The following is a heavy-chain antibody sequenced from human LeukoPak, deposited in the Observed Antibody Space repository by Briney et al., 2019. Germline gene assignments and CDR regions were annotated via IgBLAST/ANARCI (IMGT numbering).Heavy chain of an antibody. CDR2: TIPILGIA. CDR1: GGTFSSCA. J-gene: IGHJ6*03. Sequence: SVKVSCKASGGTFSSCAISWVRQAPGQGLEWMGRTIPILGIANYAQKFQGRVTITADKSTSTAYMELSSLRSEDTAVYYCARAKGSYYYYYMDVWGKGTTVTVSS. V-gene: IGHV1-69*04. CDR3: ARAKGSYYYYYMDV.